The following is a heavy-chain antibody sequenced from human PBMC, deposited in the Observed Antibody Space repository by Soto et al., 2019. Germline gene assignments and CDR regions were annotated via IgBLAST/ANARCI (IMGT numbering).Heavy chain of an antibody. CDR1: GFNFDNYG. CDR3: AKDRVGGTFYTPLGF. D-gene: IGHD1-7*01. Sequence: HLGGSLRLSCQASGFNFDNYGMHWVRQAPGKGLEWVAVITYDGSNKYYADSVKGRFTISRDNSKNTLSLHLNTLKPEDTAVYHCAKDRVGGTFYTPLGFWGQGTLVTVSS. CDR2: ITYDGSNK. J-gene: IGHJ4*02. V-gene: IGHV3-30*18.